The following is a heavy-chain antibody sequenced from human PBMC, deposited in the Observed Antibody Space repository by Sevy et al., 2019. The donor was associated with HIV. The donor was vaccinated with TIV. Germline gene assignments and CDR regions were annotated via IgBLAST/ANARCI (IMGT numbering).Heavy chain of an antibody. CDR1: GFTFSSYS. CDR3: ARDGEQQLFYGMDV. J-gene: IGHJ6*02. Sequence: GESLKISCAASGFTFSSYSMNWVRQAPGKGLEWVSSISSSSSYIYYADSVKGRFTISRDNAKNSLYLQMNSLRAEDTAVYYCARDGEQQLFYGMDVWGQGTTVTVSS. CDR2: ISSSSSYI. D-gene: IGHD6-13*01. V-gene: IGHV3-21*01.